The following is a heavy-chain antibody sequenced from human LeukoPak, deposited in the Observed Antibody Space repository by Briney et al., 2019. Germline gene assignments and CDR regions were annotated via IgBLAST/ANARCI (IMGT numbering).Heavy chain of an antibody. CDR1: GVSISSGDYY. CDR3: ARAIASSGSRLFDY. CDR2: IYYSGST. V-gene: IGHV4-30-4*01. Sequence: SETLSLTCTVSGVSISSGDYYWSWIRQPPGKGLEWIGYIYYSGSTYYTPSLKSRVTISLDTSKNQFSLRLSSVTAADTAVYYCARAIASSGSRLFDYWGQGTLVTVSS. D-gene: IGHD3-10*01. J-gene: IGHJ4*02.